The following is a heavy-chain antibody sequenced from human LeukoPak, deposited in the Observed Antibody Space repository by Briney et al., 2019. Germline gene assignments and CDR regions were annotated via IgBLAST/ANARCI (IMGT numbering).Heavy chain of an antibody. CDR3: ATIPRLLRYFDWLPNFDP. CDR1: GYTFTSYY. V-gene: IGHV1-46*01. D-gene: IGHD3-9*01. CDR2: INPSGGST. J-gene: IGHJ5*02. Sequence: ASVKVSCTASGYTFTSYYIHWVRQAPGQGLEWMGIINPSGGSTSYAQKFQGRVTMTEDTSTDTAYMELSSLRSEDTAVYYCATIPRLLRYFDWLPNFDPWGQGTLVTVSS.